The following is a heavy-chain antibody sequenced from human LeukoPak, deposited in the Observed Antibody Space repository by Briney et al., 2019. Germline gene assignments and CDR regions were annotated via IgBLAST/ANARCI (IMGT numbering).Heavy chain of an antibody. V-gene: IGHV4-59*04. J-gene: IGHJ4*02. CDR2: IYYSGST. D-gene: IGHD3-9*01. Sequence: SETLSLTCTVSGTSISSYYWSWVRQPPGKGLEWIGYIYYSGSTYYNPSLKSRVTISVDTSKNQFSLKLSSVTAADTAVYYCARRGFDYDILTGYYYYFDYWGQGTLVTVSS. CDR3: ARRGFDYDILTGYYYYFDY. CDR1: GTSISSYY.